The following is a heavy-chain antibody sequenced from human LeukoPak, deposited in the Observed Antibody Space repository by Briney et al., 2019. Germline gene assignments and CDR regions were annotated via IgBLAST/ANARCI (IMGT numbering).Heavy chain of an antibody. CDR3: AKERDSRGYSDY. V-gene: IGHV3-23*01. CDR1: GFAFSSYS. D-gene: IGHD3-10*01. CDR2: ISGSGDRT. Sequence: GGSLRLSCAASGFAFSSYSMSWVRQAPGKGLEWVSAISGSGDRTYYADSVKGRFTISRDNSQNTLYLQMNSLRAEDTAVYYCAKERDSRGYSDYWGQGTLVTVSS. J-gene: IGHJ4*02.